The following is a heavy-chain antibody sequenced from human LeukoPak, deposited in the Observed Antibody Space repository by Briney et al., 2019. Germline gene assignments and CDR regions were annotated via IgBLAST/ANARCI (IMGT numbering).Heavy chain of an antibody. CDR3: ARGVYIAAAQYAY. Sequence: PSETLSLTCTVSGGSISSYYWSWPRQPPGKGLEWLGYIYYSGTTNYNPSLKSRVTISVDTSKNQFSLKLSSVTAADTAVYYCARGVYIAAAQYAYWGQGTLVTVS. V-gene: IGHV4-59*01. J-gene: IGHJ4*02. D-gene: IGHD6-13*01. CDR2: IYYSGTT. CDR1: GGSISSYY.